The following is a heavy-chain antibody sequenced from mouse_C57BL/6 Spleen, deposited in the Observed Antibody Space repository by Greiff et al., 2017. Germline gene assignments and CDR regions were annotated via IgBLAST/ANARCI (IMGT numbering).Heavy chain of an antibody. D-gene: IGHD1-1*01. CDR3: ASNPYYGSSYGYFDV. CDR2: ISSGSSTI. CDR1: GFTFSDYG. Sequence: EVQLVESGGGLVKPGGSLKLSCAASGFTFSDYGMHWVRQAPEKGLEWVAYISSGSSTIYYADTGKGRFTISRDNAKNTLFLQMTSLRSEDTAMYYCASNPYYGSSYGYFDVWGTGTTVTVSS. J-gene: IGHJ1*03. V-gene: IGHV5-17*01.